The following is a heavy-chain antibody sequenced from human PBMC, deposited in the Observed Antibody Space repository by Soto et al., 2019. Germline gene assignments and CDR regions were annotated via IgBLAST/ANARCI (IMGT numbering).Heavy chain of an antibody. V-gene: IGHV1-18*01. Sequence: QVQLVQSGAEVKKPGASVKVSCKASDYTFTSYGISWVRQAPGQGLAWMGWINTYNGNTNYAQKLQGRVTMTTDTSTSTAYMELRSLRSDDTAVYYCARVAPTLYGSGSYYFDYWGQGTLVTVSS. D-gene: IGHD3-10*01. CDR3: ARVAPTLYGSGSYYFDY. J-gene: IGHJ4*02. CDR2: INTYNGNT. CDR1: DYTFTSYG.